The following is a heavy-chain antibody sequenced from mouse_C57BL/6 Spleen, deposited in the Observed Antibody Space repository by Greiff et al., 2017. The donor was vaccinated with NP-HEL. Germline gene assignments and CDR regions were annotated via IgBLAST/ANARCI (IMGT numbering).Heavy chain of an antibody. Sequence: EVKVVESGGGLVKPGGSLKLSCAASGFTFSSYAMSWVRQTPEKRLEWVATISDGGSYTYYPDNVKGRFTISRDNAKNNLYLQMSHLKSEDTAMYYCARETITTVVTRAMDYWGQGTSVTVSS. J-gene: IGHJ4*01. D-gene: IGHD1-1*01. V-gene: IGHV5-4*01. CDR1: GFTFSSYA. CDR3: ARETITTVVTRAMDY. CDR2: ISDGGSYT.